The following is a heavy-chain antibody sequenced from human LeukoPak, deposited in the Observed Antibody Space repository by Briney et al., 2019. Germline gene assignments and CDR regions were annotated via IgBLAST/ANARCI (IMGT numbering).Heavy chain of an antibody. CDR3: ATLMTMEVTPFDY. J-gene: IGHJ4*02. D-gene: IGHD4-23*01. Sequence: ASVKVSCKASGYTFTTYYMHWVRQAPGQGLEWMGIINLSGGSTTYAQTFQGRVTMTRDTSTSTVYMELSSLRSDDTAVYYCATLMTMEVTPFDYWGQGTLVTVFS. CDR1: GYTFTTYY. V-gene: IGHV1-46*01. CDR2: INLSGGST.